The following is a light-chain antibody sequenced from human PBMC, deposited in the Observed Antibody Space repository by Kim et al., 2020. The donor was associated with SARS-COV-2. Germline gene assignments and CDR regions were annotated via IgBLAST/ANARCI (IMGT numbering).Light chain of an antibody. Sequence: SYELTQPPSVSAAPGDTARIACGGDNIGTKNVHWYQQRPGQSPVLVVCFNSDRPSGIPERFSGSNSGNTATLTIASVEAGDEADYYCQVCAGTVDHRVFGGGTQLTVL. V-gene: IGLV3-21*04. CDR1: NIGTKN. CDR3: QVCAGTVDHRV. CDR2: FNS. J-gene: IGLJ3*02.